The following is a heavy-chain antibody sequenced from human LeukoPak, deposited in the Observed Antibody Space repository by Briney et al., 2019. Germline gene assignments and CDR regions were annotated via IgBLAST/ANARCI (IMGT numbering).Heavy chain of an antibody. D-gene: IGHD6-19*01. J-gene: IGHJ4*02. CDR3: ARTPARSGWAYYFDY. V-gene: IGHV4-4*09. CDR2: IYHTATT. CDR1: GDSIRSDR. Sequence: SETLSLTCAVSGDSIRSDRWNWIRQIPGKGLEWIGYIYHTATTNYNHSFRTRVTMSLDTSNNQFSLRLTSVTAADTAVYYCARTPARSGWAYYFDYWGQAALVTVSS.